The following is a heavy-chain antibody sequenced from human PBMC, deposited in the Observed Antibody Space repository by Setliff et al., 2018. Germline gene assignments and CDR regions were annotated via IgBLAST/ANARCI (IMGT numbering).Heavy chain of an antibody. D-gene: IGHD2-2*01. V-gene: IGHV3-49*04. CDR2: IRGKPSSGTT. CDR3: TRRGSTSTNWFDP. J-gene: IGHJ5*02. Sequence: PGGSLRLSCTTSGFTFGDYAITWVRQAPGKGLEWVGFIRGKPSSGTTEYAASVKGRFTISRDDSKSIAYLQMSSLKTEDTALYYCTRRGSTSTNWFDPWGQGTLVTVSS. CDR1: GFTFGDYA.